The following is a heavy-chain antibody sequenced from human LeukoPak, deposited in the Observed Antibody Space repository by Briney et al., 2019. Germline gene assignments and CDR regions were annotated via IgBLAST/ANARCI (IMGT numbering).Heavy chain of an antibody. CDR1: GFTFSSYS. CDR2: ISSSSSYI. J-gene: IGHJ6*02. Sequence: GGSLRLSCAASGFTFSSYSMNWVRQAPGKGLEWVSSISSSSSYIYYADSVKGRFTISRDNAKNSLYLQMNSLRAEDTAVYYCARAPQGTIFPWDNYYYYYGMDVWGQGTTVTVSS. V-gene: IGHV3-21*01. D-gene: IGHD3-3*01. CDR3: ARAPQGTIFPWDNYYYYYGMDV.